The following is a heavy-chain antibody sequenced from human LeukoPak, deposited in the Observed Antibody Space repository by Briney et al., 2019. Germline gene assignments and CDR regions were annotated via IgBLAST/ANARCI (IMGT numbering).Heavy chain of an antibody. CDR2: ISGGGDNS. Sequence: GGSLRLSCAASGFSFNTYAVSWVRQAPGKGLEWVSAISGGGDNSYYADSVKGRFTISRDNSKNTLYLQINILRDEDTARYYCSKGGVSCSNCPDYFDDWGQGTLVTVAS. CDR3: SKGGVSCSNCPDYFDD. V-gene: IGHV3-23*01. CDR1: GFSFNTYA. J-gene: IGHJ4*02. D-gene: IGHD1-1*01.